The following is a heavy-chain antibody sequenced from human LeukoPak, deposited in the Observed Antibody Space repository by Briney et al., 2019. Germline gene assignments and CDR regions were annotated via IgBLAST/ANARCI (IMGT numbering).Heavy chain of an antibody. CDR1: GYTLTELS. J-gene: IGHJ1*01. D-gene: IGHD6-13*01. CDR3: ATDIAAAGTGAQVVPLDFQH. Sequence: EASVKVSCKVSGYTLTELSMHWVRQAPGKGLEWMGGFDPEDGETIYAQKFQGRVTMTEDTSTDTAYMELSSLRSEDTAVYYCATDIAAAGTGAQVVPLDFQHWGQGTLVTVSS. CDR2: FDPEDGET. V-gene: IGHV1-24*01.